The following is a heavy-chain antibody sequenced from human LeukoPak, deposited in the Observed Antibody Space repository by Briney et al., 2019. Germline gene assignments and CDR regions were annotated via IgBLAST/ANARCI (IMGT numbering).Heavy chain of an antibody. CDR2: IYYSGST. V-gene: IGHV4-59*01. Sequence: SQTLSLTCTVSGGSISSYYWSWIRQPPGKGLEWIGYIYYSGSTNYNPSLKSRVTISVDTSKNQFSLKLSSVTAADTAVYYCARVVRIIIVGATYYFDYWGQGTLVTVSS. CDR1: GGSISSYY. CDR3: ARVVRIIIVGATYYFDY. J-gene: IGHJ4*02. D-gene: IGHD1-26*01.